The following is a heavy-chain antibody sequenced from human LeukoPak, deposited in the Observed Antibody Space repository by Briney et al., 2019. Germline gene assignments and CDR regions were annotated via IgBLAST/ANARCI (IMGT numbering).Heavy chain of an antibody. CDR1: GYTFTSYV. CDR3: ARYCSGGSCYFNYYYGMDV. J-gene: IGHJ6*02. D-gene: IGHD2-15*01. V-gene: IGHV1-8*01. CDR2: MNPNRGNT. Sequence: ASVKVSCKASGYTFTSYVINWVRQATGQGLEWMEWMNPNRGNTGYAQKFQGRVTMTRNASISTAYMELSSLRSEDTAVYYCARYCSGGSCYFNYYYGMDVWGQGTTVTVSS.